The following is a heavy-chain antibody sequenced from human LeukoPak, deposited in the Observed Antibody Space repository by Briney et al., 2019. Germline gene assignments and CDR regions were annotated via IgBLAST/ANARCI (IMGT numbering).Heavy chain of an antibody. Sequence: GASLQISCKGSGSSFTTYWIAWVRPLPGKGPEWMGVIYPGDSDTRYSPSFQGQVTISADKSISTAYLQWSSLKASDTAMYYCARPRVVGAFDAFDIWGQGTMVTVSS. V-gene: IGHV5-51*01. CDR3: ARPRVVGAFDAFDI. J-gene: IGHJ3*02. CDR2: IYPGDSDT. D-gene: IGHD1-26*01. CDR1: GSSFTTYW.